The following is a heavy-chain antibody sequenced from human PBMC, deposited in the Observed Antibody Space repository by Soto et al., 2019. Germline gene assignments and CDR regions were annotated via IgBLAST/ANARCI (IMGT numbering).Heavy chain of an antibody. V-gene: IGHV3-64D*08. CDR3: VQTTAQYYYDS. CDR2: ISNTGGSI. J-gene: IGHJ4*02. Sequence: GGSLRLSCSASGFIFSSYAMHWVRQAPGKGLEYVSAISNTGGSIFYTDSVKGRFTISRDNSKNTLYLQMSSLRVEDTAVYYCVQTTAQYYYDSWGQGTLVTVSS. CDR1: GFIFSSYA.